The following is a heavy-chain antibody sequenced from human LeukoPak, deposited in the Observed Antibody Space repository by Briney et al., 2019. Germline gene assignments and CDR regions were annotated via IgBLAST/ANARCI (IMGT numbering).Heavy chain of an antibody. Sequence: SETLSLTCTVSGGSISSGDYYWSWIRQPPGKGLEWIGYIYYSGSTYYNPSLKSRVTISVDTSKNQFSLKLSSVTAADTAVYYCARVPLSDIVVVPAAVYDAFDIWGQGTMVTVSS. V-gene: IGHV4-30-4*08. CDR2: IYYSGST. CDR1: GGSISSGDYY. D-gene: IGHD2-2*01. CDR3: ARVPLSDIVVVPAAVYDAFDI. J-gene: IGHJ3*02.